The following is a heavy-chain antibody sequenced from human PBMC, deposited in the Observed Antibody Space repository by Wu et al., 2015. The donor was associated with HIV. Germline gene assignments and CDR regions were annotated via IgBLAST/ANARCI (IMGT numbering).Heavy chain of an antibody. CDR1: GGTFSSSA. Sequence: QVQLVQSGAEVKKPGSSVKVSCKASGGTFSSSAINWVRQAPGQGLEWMGRIIPIFGITTFAQKFQGRVMINADESTSTAYMELNSLRSDDTAVYYCARGGPDREAFSTSCGRSYWFFDVWAAAPWSLSPQ. V-gene: IGHV1-69*13. CDR2: IIPIFGIT. D-gene: IGHD6-6*01. J-gene: IGHJ2*01. CDR3: ARGGPDREAFSTSCGRSYWFFDV.